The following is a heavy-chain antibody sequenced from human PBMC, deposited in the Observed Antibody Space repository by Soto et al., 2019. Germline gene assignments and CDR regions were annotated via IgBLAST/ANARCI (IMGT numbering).Heavy chain of an antibody. CDR3: ARGDSSRAEAGTFFDY. Sequence: QVQLQQRGAGLLKPSETLSLTCAVYGGSFSGYYWSWIRQPPGTGLECIGEINHSGSTNYNPSLKSRVTISVDTSKNQFSLKLSSVSAADTAVYYRARGDSSRAEAGTFFDYWGQETLVTVFS. J-gene: IGHJ4*02. D-gene: IGHD6-13*01. V-gene: IGHV4-34*02. CDR2: INHSGST. CDR1: GGSFSGYY.